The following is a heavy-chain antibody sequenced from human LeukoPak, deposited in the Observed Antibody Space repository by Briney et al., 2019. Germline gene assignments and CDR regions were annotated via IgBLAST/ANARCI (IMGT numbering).Heavy chain of an antibody. D-gene: IGHD5-18*01. CDR1: GGSINAYY. V-gene: IGHV4-59*08. Sequence: SETLSLTCTVSGGSINAYYWSWIRQPPGKGLEWIAYVRDNGENNYNPSLKSRVAISVDTANNQISLGLNFVTAADTAIYYCARQPVNTAAFDIWGLGTMVTVSS. CDR3: ARQPVNTAAFDI. CDR2: VRDNGEN. J-gene: IGHJ3*02.